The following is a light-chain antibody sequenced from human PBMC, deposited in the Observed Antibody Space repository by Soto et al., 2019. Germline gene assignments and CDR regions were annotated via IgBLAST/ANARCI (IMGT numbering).Light chain of an antibody. V-gene: IGLV1-40*01. CDR1: SSNIGAGYD. J-gene: IGLJ1*01. CDR2: GNN. CDR3: QSYDSSLSADV. Sequence: QSVLTQPPSVSGAPGQRVTISCTGNSSNIGAGYDVHWYQQLPGTAPKLLIYGNNNWPSGVPDRFSGSKSGTSASLAITGLQAEDEADYYCQSYDSSLSADVFGPGTKVTVL.